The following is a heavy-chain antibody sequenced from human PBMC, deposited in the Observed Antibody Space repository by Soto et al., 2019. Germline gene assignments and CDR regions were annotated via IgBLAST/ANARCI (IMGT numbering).Heavy chain of an antibody. J-gene: IGHJ6*04. CDR1: GYSFTSYW. D-gene: IGHD2-2*02. CDR2: IDPSDSYT. V-gene: IGHV5-10-1*01. CDR3: ARHPLGDCSSTSLYTTPNYYYYCGMDV. Sequence: GESLKISCKGSGYSFTSYWISWVRQMPGKGLEWMGRIDPSDSYTNYSPSFQGHVTISADKSISTAYLQWSSLKASDTAMYYCARHPLGDCSSTSLYTTPNYYYYCGMDVWGKGNTVTVSS.